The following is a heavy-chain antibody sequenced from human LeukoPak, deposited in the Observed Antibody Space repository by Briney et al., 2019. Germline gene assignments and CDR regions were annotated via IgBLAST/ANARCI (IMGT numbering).Heavy chain of an antibody. CDR3: SNFKSVAGTYYFDS. Sequence: GGSLQQSCRASGFTFSNYLMHWVRQAPGKGLVWVSRVSRDGTNTNYADSVKGRFTISRDNSKNTLYLQMNNVRAEHTAVYYCSNFKSVAGTYYFDSWRQGTLVTVSS. V-gene: IGHV3-74*01. CDR2: VSRDGTNT. D-gene: IGHD2-15*01. CDR1: GFTFSNYL. J-gene: IGHJ4*02.